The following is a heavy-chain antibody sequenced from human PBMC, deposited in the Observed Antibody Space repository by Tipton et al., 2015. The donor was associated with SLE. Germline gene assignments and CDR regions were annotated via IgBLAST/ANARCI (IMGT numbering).Heavy chain of an antibody. V-gene: IGHV4-61*02. CDR2: IYTSGST. D-gene: IGHD3-9*01. CDR1: GDSISSSTYS. Sequence: TLSLTCFVSGDSISSSTYSWSWIRQPAGKGLEWIGRIYTSGSTNYNPSLKSRVTISVDTSKNQFSLKLSPVTAADTAVYYCARGGILTGYYPNFDYWGQGTLVTVSS. CDR3: ARGGILTGYYPNFDY. J-gene: IGHJ4*02.